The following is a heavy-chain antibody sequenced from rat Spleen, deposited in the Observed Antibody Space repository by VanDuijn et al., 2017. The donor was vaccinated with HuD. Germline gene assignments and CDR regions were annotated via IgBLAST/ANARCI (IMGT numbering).Heavy chain of an antibody. CDR3: ARHNSGYFDY. V-gene: IGHV5S10*01. CDR2: IIFDGSAT. J-gene: IGHJ2*01. D-gene: IGHD4-3*01. Sequence: EVQLVESGGGLIQPGRSLKLSCAASGFIFSNFDMAWVRQAPKQSLEWVGTIIFDGSATYYRDSVKGRFTLSRDNAKSTLYLQMGSLRSEDTATYYCARHNSGYFDYWGQGVMVTVSS. CDR1: GFIFSNFD.